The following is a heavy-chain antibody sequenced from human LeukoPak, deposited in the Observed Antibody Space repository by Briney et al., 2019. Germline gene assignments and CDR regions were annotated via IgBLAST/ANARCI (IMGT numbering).Heavy chain of an antibody. Sequence: AETLSLTCTVSGGSISSYYWSWIRQPPGKGLEYIGYIYYSGSANYNPSLKSRVTISVDTSKNQFSLKLSSVTAADTAVYYCARGGGGSYSAYYFDYWGQGTLVTVSS. J-gene: IGHJ4*02. CDR3: ARGGGGSYSAYYFDY. V-gene: IGHV4-59*01. CDR1: GGSISSYY. CDR2: IYYSGSA. D-gene: IGHD1-26*01.